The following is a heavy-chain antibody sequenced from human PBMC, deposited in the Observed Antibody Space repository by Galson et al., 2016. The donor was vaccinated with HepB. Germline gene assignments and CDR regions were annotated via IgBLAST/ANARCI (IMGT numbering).Heavy chain of an antibody. CDR3: ARGFSDYFWGNYRHFDS. V-gene: IGHV1-69*10. J-gene: IGHJ4*02. D-gene: IGHD3-16*02. CDR1: GGGFSSYG. CDR2: VIPIVGIE. Sequence: SVKVSCKASGGGFSSYGISWVRQAPGQGLEWMGEVIPIVGIEKYAQKFQGRVTITADESTNIAYMEVSTLTSEDTAVYYCARGFSDYFWGNYRHFDSWGQGTLVIVSS.